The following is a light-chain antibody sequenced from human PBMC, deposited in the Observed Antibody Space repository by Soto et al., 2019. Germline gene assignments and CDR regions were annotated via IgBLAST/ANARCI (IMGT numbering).Light chain of an antibody. V-gene: IGLV1-51*02. CDR2: EDN. CDR3: GTWVSSLSAWV. J-gene: IGLJ3*02. Sequence: QSVLTQPPSVSAAPGQKVTISCSGSSSNIGNDYVSWYQQLPGTAPKLLIYEDNKRPSGIPDRFSASKSGASATLGITGLQTGDEADYYCGTWVSSLSAWVIGGGTKLTVL. CDR1: SSNIGNDY.